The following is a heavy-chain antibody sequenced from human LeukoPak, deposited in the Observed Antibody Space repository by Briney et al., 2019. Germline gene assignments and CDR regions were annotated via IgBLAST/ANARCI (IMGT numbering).Heavy chain of an antibody. D-gene: IGHD6-13*01. CDR1: GYTFTTYN. Sequence: ASVKVSCKASGYTFTTYNINWVRQAPGQGLEWIGWISGYNGNTNYAQKLQGRVTMTTDTSTSTAYMELSSLRSEDTAVYYCAKDWAAAAAAFRYFDYWGQGTLVTVSS. J-gene: IGHJ4*02. V-gene: IGHV1-18*01. CDR3: AKDWAAAAAAFRYFDY. CDR2: ISGYNGNT.